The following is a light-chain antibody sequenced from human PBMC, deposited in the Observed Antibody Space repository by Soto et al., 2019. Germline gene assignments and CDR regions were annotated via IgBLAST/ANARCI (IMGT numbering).Light chain of an antibody. CDR1: QGINNY. V-gene: IGKV1-27*01. CDR3: QKYNDALRT. J-gene: IGKJ1*01. Sequence: DIHMTQSPSSLSASVLDRFTITCRASQGINNYLAWYQQKPGKVPKLLIFAASTLQSGVPSRFSGSGSGTDFTLTISSLQPEDVASYYCQKYNDALRTFGQGTKVDIK. CDR2: AAS.